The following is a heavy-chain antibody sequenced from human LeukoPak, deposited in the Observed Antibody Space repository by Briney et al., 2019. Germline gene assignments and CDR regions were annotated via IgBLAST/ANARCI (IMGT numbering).Heavy chain of an antibody. CDR3: AGEFAY. CDR2: IYTSGST. V-gene: IGHV4-39*07. Sequence: PSETLSLTCTVSGGSISSSSYYWGWIRQPPGKGLEWIGRIYTSGSTNYNPSLKSRVTMSLDTSKNQFSLNLSSVTAADTAVYYCAGEFAYWGQGTLVTVPS. CDR1: GGSISSSSYY. J-gene: IGHJ4*02.